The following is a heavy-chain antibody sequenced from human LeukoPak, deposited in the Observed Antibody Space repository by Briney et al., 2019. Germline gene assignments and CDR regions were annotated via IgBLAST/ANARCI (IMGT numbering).Heavy chain of an antibody. Sequence: QPGRCLSLSCAASGLTFSSYAMHWVRQAPGKGLEWEAVISYDGSNKYYAGSVKGRFILSRDNSKNTLYLQMNSLTAEDTAVYYCARDPFHVMVVTASHVFGYWGQESLVTVSS. CDR2: ISYDGSNK. D-gene: IGHD2-21*02. CDR3: ARDPFHVMVVTASHVFGY. V-gene: IGHV3-30-3*01. J-gene: IGHJ4*02. CDR1: GLTFSSYA.